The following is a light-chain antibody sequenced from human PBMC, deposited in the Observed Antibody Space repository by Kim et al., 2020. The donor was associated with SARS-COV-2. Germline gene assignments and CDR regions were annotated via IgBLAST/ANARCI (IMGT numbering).Light chain of an antibody. J-gene: IGKJ4*01. V-gene: IGKV3-11*01. CDR2: DAS. CDR3: QQRRTWLLT. Sequence: WPPGEIAALSGRASQSIGNWLAWYQQKSGQAPRLLIYDASNRATGIPSRFSGSGSGTDFTLTISSLEPEDFAVYYCQQRRTWLLTFGGGTKVDIK. CDR1: QSIGNW.